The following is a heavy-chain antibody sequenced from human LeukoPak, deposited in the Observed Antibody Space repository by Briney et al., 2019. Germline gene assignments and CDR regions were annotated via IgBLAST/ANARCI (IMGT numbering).Heavy chain of an antibody. CDR3: ARVGGSGSYYIRAFDY. D-gene: IGHD3-10*01. CDR1: GFTFSSYG. J-gene: IGHJ4*02. CDR2: IRYDGSNK. V-gene: IGHV3-30*02. Sequence: GGSLRLSCAASGFTFSSYGMHWVRQAPGKGLEWVAFIRYDGSNKYYADSVKGRFTISRDNSKNTLYLQMNSLRAEDTAVYYCARVGGSGSYYIRAFDYWGQGTLVTVSS.